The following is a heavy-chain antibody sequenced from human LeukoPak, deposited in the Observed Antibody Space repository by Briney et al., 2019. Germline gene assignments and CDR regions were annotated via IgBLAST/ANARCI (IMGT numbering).Heavy chain of an antibody. D-gene: IGHD3-10*01. V-gene: IGHV1-18*01. CDR1: GYTFTSYG. J-gene: IGHJ5*02. CDR2: ISAYNGNT. CDR3: ARDNVLYGSGSFDP. Sequence: ASVKVSCKASGYTFTSYGISWVRQAPEQGLEWMGWISAYNGNTNYAQKLQGRVTMTTDTSTSTAYMELRSLRSDDTAVYYCARDNVLYGSGSFDPWGQGTLVTVSS.